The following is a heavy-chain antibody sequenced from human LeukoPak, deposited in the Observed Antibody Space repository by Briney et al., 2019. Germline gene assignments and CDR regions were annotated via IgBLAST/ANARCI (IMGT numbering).Heavy chain of an antibody. V-gene: IGHV3-21*01. D-gene: IGHD1-1*01. J-gene: IGHJ2*01. CDR2: ISSGSTYR. CDR1: GFTFSRYS. CDR3: AGSDTTGYTPREWDYWYFDL. Sequence: PGGSLRLSCAASGFTFSRYSMNWVRQAPGKGLERVSSISSGSTYRYYVDSVKGRFTISRDNAKNSLYLQMNSLRAEDTAVYYCAGSDTTGYTPREWDYWYFDLWGRGTLVTVSS.